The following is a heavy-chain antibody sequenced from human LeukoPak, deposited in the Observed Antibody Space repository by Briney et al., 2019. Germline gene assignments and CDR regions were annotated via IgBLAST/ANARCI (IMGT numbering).Heavy chain of an antibody. D-gene: IGHD3-22*01. Sequence: PGRSLRLSCAASGFTFNSYSMHWVRQAPGKGLEWVAVISYDGNKEYYTDSVKGRFTISRDNSKNTLYLQMNSLRTDDTAVYYCARRGFASSGYYYFHSWDQGNLVTVSS. V-gene: IGHV3-30-3*01. CDR1: GFTFNSYS. CDR3: ARRGFASSGYYYFHS. J-gene: IGHJ4*02. CDR2: ISYDGNKE.